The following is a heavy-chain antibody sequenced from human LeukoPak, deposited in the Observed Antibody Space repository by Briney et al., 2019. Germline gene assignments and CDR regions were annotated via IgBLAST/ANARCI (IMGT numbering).Heavy chain of an antibody. Sequence: GGSLRLSCAASGFTVSANYMSWVRQAPGKGLEWVSLLHSGGSTYYADSVKGRFTISRDSSKSTLYLQMNSLRAEDTAVYYCAKYNAGTYVTNWGQGTLVTVSS. J-gene: IGHJ4*02. CDR1: GFTVSANY. D-gene: IGHD3-10*01. V-gene: IGHV3-66*01. CDR3: AKYNAGTYVTN. CDR2: LHSGGST.